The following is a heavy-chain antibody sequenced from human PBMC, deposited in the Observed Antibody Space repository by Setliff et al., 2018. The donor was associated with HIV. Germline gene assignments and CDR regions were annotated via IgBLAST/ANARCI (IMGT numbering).Heavy chain of an antibody. J-gene: IGHJ6*02. V-gene: IGHV4-39*07. CDR1: GGSINSSTYY. D-gene: IGHD1-26*01. CDR3: EAATVGETGYYGIDV. Sequence: SETLSLTCTVSGGSINSSTYYWGWIRQPPGKGLEWIGSIYYSGSTYYNPSLKSRVTISVDTSKNQFSLKLGSVTAADTAVYYCEAATVGETGYYGIDVWGPGTTVTVSS. CDR2: IYYSGST.